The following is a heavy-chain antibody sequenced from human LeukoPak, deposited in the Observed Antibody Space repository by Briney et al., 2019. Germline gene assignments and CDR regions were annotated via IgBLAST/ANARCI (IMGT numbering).Heavy chain of an antibody. D-gene: IGHD6-13*01. Sequence: GESLKISCKGSGYSFPTYWIGWVRQMPGKGLEWMGIIYPGDSDSRYSPSFQGQVTISADKSISTAYLQWSSLKASDTAMYYCARPGVATAGKRTSGMDIWGQGTTVTVSS. CDR1: GYSFPTYW. V-gene: IGHV5-51*01. CDR3: ARPGVATAGKRTSGMDI. CDR2: IYPGDSDS. J-gene: IGHJ6*02.